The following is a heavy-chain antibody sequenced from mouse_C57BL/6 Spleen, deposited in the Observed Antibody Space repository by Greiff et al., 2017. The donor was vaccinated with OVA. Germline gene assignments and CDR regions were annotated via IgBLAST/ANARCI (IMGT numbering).Heavy chain of an antibody. D-gene: IGHD2-4*01. V-gene: IGHV1-50*01. CDR2: IDPSDSYT. CDR3: ARKVDYEGY. Sequence: QVQLQQPGAELVKPGASVKLSCKASGYTFTSYWMQWVKQRPGQGLEWIGAIDPSDSYTNYNQKFKGKATLTVDTSSSTAYMQLSSLTSEDSAVYYCARKVDYEGYWGQGTTLTVSS. CDR1: GYTFTSYW. J-gene: IGHJ2*01.